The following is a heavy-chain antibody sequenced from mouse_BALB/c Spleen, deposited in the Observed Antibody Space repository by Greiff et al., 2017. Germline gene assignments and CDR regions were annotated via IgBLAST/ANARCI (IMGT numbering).Heavy chain of an antibody. CDR1: GYTFTSYW. CDR2: IYPGNSDT. V-gene: IGHV1-5*01. J-gene: IGHJ2*01. Sequence: VQLQQSGTVLARPGASVKMSCKASGYTFTSYWMHWVKQRPGQGLEWIGAIYPGNSDTSYNQKFKGKAKLTAVTSTSTAYMELSSLTNEDSAVYYCTYDGYYDYFDYWGQGTTLTVSS. CDR3: TYDGYYDYFDY. D-gene: IGHD2-3*01.